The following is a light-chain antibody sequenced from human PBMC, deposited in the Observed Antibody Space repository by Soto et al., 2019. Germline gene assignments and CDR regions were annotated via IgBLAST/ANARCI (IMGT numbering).Light chain of an antibody. CDR3: SSYTSRSTLYV. CDR2: EVT. CDR1: SSDIGGYNY. Sequence: QSVLTQPASVSGSPGQSITVSCTGTSSDIGGYNYVSWYQQHPGKASKLMVYEVTNRPSGVSDRFSGSKSGNTASLTISGLQADDEGYYYCSSYTSRSTLYVFGTGTKVTVL. J-gene: IGLJ1*01. V-gene: IGLV2-14*01.